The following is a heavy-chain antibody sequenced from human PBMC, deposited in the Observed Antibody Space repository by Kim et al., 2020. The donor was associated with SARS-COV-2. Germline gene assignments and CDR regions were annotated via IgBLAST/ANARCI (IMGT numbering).Heavy chain of an antibody. J-gene: IGHJ4*02. CDR3: ARVYYDILTGYSYFDY. V-gene: IGHV1-18*01. D-gene: IGHD3-9*01. Sequence: KLQGRVTMTTDTSTSTAYMELRSLRSDDTAVYYCARVYYDILTGYSYFDYWGQGTLVTVSS.